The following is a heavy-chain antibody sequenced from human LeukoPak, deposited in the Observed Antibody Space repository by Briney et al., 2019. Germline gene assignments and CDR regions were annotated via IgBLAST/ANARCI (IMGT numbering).Heavy chain of an antibody. CDR3: ARHEPPGGGGGTFDY. Sequence: TSSETLSLTCTVSGGSISSSSSYWAWIRQPPGKGLEWIGSTYYTGSTYRNPSLKSRFTISVDTSKNQFSLKLSSVTAADTAVYYCARHEPPGGGGGTFDYWGQGTLVTVSS. V-gene: IGHV4-39*01. CDR1: GGSISSSSSY. J-gene: IGHJ4*02. CDR2: TYYTGST. D-gene: IGHD1-14*01.